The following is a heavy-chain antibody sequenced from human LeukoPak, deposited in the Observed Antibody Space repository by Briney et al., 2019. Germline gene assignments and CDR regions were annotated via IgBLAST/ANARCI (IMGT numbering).Heavy chain of an antibody. CDR2: TSYDGSNK. CDR3: ARDPKLGYDILTGEADY. D-gene: IGHD3-9*01. V-gene: IGHV3-30*04. J-gene: IGHJ4*02. Sequence: QPGGSLTLSCAASGFTFRSYAMHWVGPAPGKGLEWVAVTSYDGSNKYYEDSVKGRFTISRDNSKNTLYLQMNSLRAEDTAVYYCARDPKLGYDILTGEADYWGQGTLVTVSS. CDR1: GFTFRSYA.